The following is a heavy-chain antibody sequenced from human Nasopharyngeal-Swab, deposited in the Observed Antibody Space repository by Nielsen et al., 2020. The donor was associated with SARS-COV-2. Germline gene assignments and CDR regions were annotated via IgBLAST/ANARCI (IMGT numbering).Heavy chain of an antibody. CDR2: ISGNSGNI. CDR3: ARDVGYCSSTSCRNWFDP. D-gene: IGHD2-2*01. Sequence: SLKISCAASGFTFDDYAMHWVRQAPGKGLEWVSGISGNSGNIGYADSVKGRFTISRDNAKNSLYLQMNSLRAEDTAVYYCARDVGYCSSTSCRNWFDPWGQGTLVTVSS. CDR1: GFTFDDYA. V-gene: IGHV3-9*01. J-gene: IGHJ5*02.